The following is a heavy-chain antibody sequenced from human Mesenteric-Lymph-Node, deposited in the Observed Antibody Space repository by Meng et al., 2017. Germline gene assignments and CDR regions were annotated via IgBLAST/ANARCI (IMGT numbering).Heavy chain of an antibody. CDR3: VTERSVSFPF. CDR2: IKSKTDGGTT. J-gene: IGHJ4*01. D-gene: IGHD1-26*01. Sequence: GESLKISCAATGFTFSNAWMSWVRQAPGKGLEWVGRIKSKTDGGTTDYAAPVKGRFTISRDDSKNTLYLQMNSLKTENTAVYYCVTERSVSFPFWGHGTRVTVSS. V-gene: IGHV3-15*01. CDR1: GFTFSNAW.